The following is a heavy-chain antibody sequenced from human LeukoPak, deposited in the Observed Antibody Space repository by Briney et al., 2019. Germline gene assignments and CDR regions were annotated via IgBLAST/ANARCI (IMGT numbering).Heavy chain of an antibody. Sequence: PGGSLRLSCAASGFTFCIYAMSCVRQAPGKGREWVSAISGSGGSTYYADSVKGRFTISRDNSKNTLYLQMNSLRAEDTAVYYCAKRSKKNYVHYYYMDVWGKGTTVTVSS. V-gene: IGHV3-23*01. D-gene: IGHD3-10*02. CDR1: GFTFCIYA. CDR3: AKRSKKNYVHYYYMDV. J-gene: IGHJ6*03. CDR2: ISGSGGST.